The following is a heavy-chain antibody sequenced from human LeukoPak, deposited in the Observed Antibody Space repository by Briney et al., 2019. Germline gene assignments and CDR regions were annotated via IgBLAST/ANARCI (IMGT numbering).Heavy chain of an antibody. CDR3: ARDVGWFRFDY. CDR1: GFTFSSYA. Sequence: GGSLRLSCAASGFTFSSYAMSWVRQTPGKGLEWVSAISGSGGSTYYADSVKGRFTISRDNSKNTLYLQMNSLRVEDTAVYYCARDVGWFRFDYWGHGTLVTASS. D-gene: IGHD2-15*01. V-gene: IGHV3-23*01. CDR2: ISGSGGST. J-gene: IGHJ4*01.